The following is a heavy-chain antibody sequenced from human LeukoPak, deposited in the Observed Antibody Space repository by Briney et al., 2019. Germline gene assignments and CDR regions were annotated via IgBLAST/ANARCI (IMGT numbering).Heavy chain of an antibody. J-gene: IGHJ4*02. CDR3: AREWGNIDY. CDR2: ITSDGGST. Sequence: GGSLRLSCSASGFIFSTYAMHWVRQAPGKGLEYVSAITSDGGSTYYAGSVKGRFTISRDNAKNSLYLQMNSLRAEDTAVYYCAREWGNIDYWGQGTLVTVSS. D-gene: IGHD4-23*01. V-gene: IGHV3-64*04. CDR1: GFIFSTYA.